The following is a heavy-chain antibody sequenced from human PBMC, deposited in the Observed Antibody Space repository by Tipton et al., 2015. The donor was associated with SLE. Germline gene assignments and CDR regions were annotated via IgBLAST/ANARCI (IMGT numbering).Heavy chain of an antibody. V-gene: IGHV4-59*01. CDR2: IYYSGST. D-gene: IGHD2/OR15-2a*01. CDR1: GGSISSYY. J-gene: IGHJ5*02. Sequence: TLSLTCTVSGGSISSYYWSWIRQPPGKGLEWIGYIYYSGSTNYNPSLKSRVTISVDTSKNQFSLKLSSVTAADTAVYYCARPFGQFDPWGQGTLVTVSS. CDR3: ARPFGQFDP.